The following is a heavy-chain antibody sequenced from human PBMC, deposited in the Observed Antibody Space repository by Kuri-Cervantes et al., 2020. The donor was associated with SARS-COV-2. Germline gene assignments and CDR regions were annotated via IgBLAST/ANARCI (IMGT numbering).Heavy chain of an antibody. CDR1: GDFMSGSY. CDR3: ARDLGQKRWLQYWYFDL. J-gene: IGHJ2*01. Sequence: ESLKISCIVSGDFMSGSYWTWIRQPPGKGLEWIGYIYYSGSTNYNPSLKSRVTISVDTSKNQFSLKLSSVTAADTAVYYCARDLGQKRWLQYWYFDLWGRGTLVTVSS. V-gene: IGHV4-59*01. D-gene: IGHD5-24*01. CDR2: IYYSGST.